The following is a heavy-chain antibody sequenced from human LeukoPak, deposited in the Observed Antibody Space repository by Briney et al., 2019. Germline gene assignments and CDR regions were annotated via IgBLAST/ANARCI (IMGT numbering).Heavy chain of an antibody. CDR3: AREQWGYGGNSDWMYPEAQPPEYYFDY. J-gene: IGHJ4*02. Sequence: ASVKVSCKASGCTFTSYYMHWVRQAPGQGLEWMGIINPSGGSTSYAQKFQGRVTMTRDTSTSTVYMELSSLRSEDTAVYYCAREQWGYGGNSDWMYPEAQPPEYYFDYWGQGTLVTVSS. CDR2: INPSGGST. CDR1: GCTFTSYY. D-gene: IGHD4-23*01. V-gene: IGHV1-46*01.